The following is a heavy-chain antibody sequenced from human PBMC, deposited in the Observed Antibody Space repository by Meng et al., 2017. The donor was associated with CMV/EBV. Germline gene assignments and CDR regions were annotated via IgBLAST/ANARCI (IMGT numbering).Heavy chain of an antibody. Sequence: ASVKVSCKASGCTFTSYYMHWVRQAPGQGLEWMGIINPSGGSTSYAQKFQGRVTMTRDTSTSTVYMELSSLRSEDTAVYYCARFPYSSSLGIYYFDYWGQGTLVTVSS. CDR3: ARFPYSSSLGIYYFDY. CDR1: GCTFTSYY. V-gene: IGHV1-46*01. J-gene: IGHJ4*02. D-gene: IGHD6-6*01. CDR2: INPSGGST.